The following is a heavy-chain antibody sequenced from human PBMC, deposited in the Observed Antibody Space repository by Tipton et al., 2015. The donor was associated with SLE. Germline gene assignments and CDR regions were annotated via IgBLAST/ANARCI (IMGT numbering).Heavy chain of an antibody. CDR3: ARDLMTTVFDY. Sequence: GSLRLSCAASGLTFSSYSMNWVRQAPGKGLEWVSSISSSSSYIYYADSVKGRFTISRDNAKNSLYLQMNSLRAEDTAVYYCARDLMTTVFDYWGQGTLVTVSS. V-gene: IGHV3-21*01. D-gene: IGHD4-17*01. CDR2: ISSSSSYI. J-gene: IGHJ4*02. CDR1: GLTFSSYS.